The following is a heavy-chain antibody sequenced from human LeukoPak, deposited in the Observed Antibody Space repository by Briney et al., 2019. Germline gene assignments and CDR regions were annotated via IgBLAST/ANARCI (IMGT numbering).Heavy chain of an antibody. V-gene: IGHV4-34*01. D-gene: IGHD3-3*01. CDR3: ARMSITIFGVAPGWFDP. CDR1: GGSFSGYY. Sequence: SETLSLTCAVYGGSFSGYYWSWIRQPPGKGLEWIGEINHSGSTNYNPSLKSRVTISVDTSKNQFSLKLSSVTAADTAVYYCARMSITIFGVAPGWFDPWGQGTLVTVSS. J-gene: IGHJ5*02. CDR2: INHSGST.